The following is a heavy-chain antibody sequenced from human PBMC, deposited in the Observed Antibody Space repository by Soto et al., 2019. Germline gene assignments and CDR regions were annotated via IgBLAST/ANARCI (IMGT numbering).Heavy chain of an antibody. V-gene: IGHV1-46*01. D-gene: IGHD3-10*01. J-gene: IGHJ4*02. Sequence: QVHLVQSGAEVKKPGASVKVSCKASGYTFTNFYMHWVRQAPGQGPEWMGAINPRNNRTSYERKFQGRLTVTRDTSTSTVYMELCNLRSDDTAVYFCTRRGQDYWGQGTLVTVS. CDR3: TRRGQDY. CDR2: INPRNNRT. CDR1: GYTFTNFY.